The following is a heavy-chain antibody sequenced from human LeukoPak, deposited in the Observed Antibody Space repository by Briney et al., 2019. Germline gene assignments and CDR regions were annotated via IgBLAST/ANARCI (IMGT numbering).Heavy chain of an antibody. CDR3: ARREFAAGSGWYDGGLGY. V-gene: IGHV3-53*01. D-gene: IGHD6-19*01. J-gene: IGHJ4*02. CDR1: GFTVSSNY. CDR2: IYSGGST. Sequence: GGSLRLSCAASGFTVSSNYMSWVRQAPGKGLEWVSVIYSGGSTYYSDSVKGRFTISRDNSKNTLYLQMNSLRAEDTAVYYCARREFAAGSGWYDGGLGYWGQGTLVTVSS.